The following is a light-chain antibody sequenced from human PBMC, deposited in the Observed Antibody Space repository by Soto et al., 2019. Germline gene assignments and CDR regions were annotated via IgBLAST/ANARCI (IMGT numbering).Light chain of an antibody. Sequence: QSALTQPPSASGSPGQSVTISCTGTSSDVGAYKYVSWYQQYPGKAPKLMIYEVTKRPSGVPDRFSGSKSGNTASLTVSGLQAEDEADYYCTSYVGNDIWXFGGGXKVTVL. V-gene: IGLV2-8*01. CDR1: SSDVGAYKY. CDR3: TSYVGNDIWX. J-gene: IGLJ3*02. CDR2: EVT.